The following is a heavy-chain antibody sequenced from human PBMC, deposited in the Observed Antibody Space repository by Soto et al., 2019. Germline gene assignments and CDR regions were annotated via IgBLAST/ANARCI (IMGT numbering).Heavy chain of an antibody. CDR3: ARGFIPAAQNNWFDP. CDR1: GGSFSGYY. D-gene: IGHD2-2*01. J-gene: IGHJ5*02. V-gene: IGHV4-34*01. CDR2: INHSGST. Sequence: SETLSLTCAVYGGSFSGYYWSWIRQPPGKGLEWIGEINHSGSTNYNPSLKSRVTISVDTSKNQFSLKLSSVTAADTAVYYCARGFIPAAQNNWFDPWGQGTLVTVSS.